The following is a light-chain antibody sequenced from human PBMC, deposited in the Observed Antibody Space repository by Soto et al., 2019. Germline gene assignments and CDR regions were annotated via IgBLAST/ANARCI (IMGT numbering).Light chain of an antibody. V-gene: IGKV3-20*01. CDR3: QQYGSSPPYT. CDR2: GAS. J-gene: IGKJ2*01. CDR1: QSVSSSY. Sequence: EIVLTQSPGILSLSPGDRATLSCRASQSVSSSYLAWYQQKPGQAPRLLIYGASSRATGIPDRFSGSGSGTDFTLTISRLEPEDFAVYYCQQYGSSPPYTFGQGTKLEIK.